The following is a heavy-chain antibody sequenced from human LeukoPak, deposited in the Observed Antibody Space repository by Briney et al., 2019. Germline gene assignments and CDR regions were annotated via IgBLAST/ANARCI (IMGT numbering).Heavy chain of an antibody. CDR2: INPNSGGT. CDR3: ARPSKLLYDFWSGDNEYYFDY. V-gene: IGHV1-2*04. D-gene: IGHD3-3*01. CDR1: GYTFTVYY. J-gene: IGHJ4*02. Sequence: ASVTVSCTASGYTFTVYYMHWVRQAPGQGLEWMGWINPNSGGTNYAQKFQGWVTMTRDTSISTAYMELSRLRSDDTAVYYCARPSKLLYDFWSGDNEYYFDYWGQGTLVTVSS.